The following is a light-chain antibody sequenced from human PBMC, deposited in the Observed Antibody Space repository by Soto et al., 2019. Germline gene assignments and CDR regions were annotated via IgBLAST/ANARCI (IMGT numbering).Light chain of an antibody. CDR2: GAS. CDR1: QSISSSY. V-gene: IGKV3-20*01. J-gene: IGKJ1*01. Sequence: EIVLTQSPGTLSLSPGERATLSCRASQSISSSYLAWYQQKPGQAPRLLIYGASSRATGIPDRFSSSGSGTDFTLTISGLEPEDFAVYYCQHYTSSPWTFGQGTKVEIK. CDR3: QHYTSSPWT.